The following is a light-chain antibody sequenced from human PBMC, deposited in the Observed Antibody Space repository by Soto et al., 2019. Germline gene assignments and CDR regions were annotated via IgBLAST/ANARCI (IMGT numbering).Light chain of an antibody. CDR1: SSNIGSNT. CDR2: SNN. J-gene: IGLJ2*01. CDR3: AASDDSLNGVV. V-gene: IGLV1-44*01. Sequence: QSVLTQPPSASGTPGQRVTISCSGSSSNIGSNTVNWYHQLPGTAPKVLIYSNNQRPSGVPDRFSGSKSGTSASLAISGLQSEDEADYYCAASDDSLNGVVFGGGTKLTVL.